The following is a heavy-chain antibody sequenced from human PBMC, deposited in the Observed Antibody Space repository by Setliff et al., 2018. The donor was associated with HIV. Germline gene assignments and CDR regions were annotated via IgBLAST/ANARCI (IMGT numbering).Heavy chain of an antibody. CDR1: AGASNTHA. V-gene: IGHV1-69*10. CDR2: YIPTLHVT. CDR3: ARGGTYFQRLFPPSYYMDL. D-gene: IGHD6-25*01. Sequence: ASVKVSCKASAGASNTHALNWVRQAPGQGLEWIGGYIPTLHVTRYAENIERARVTISADTSVGAIYLDLRGLRMEDTAVYYCARGGTYFQRLFPPSYYMDLWGAGTSVTVSS. J-gene: IGHJ6*03.